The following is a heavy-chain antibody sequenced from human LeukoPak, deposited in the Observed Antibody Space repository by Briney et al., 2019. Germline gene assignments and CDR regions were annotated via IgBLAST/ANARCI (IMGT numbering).Heavy chain of an antibody. Sequence: SETLSLTCTVSGGSISSSSYYWGWIRQPPGKGLEWIGSIYYSGSTYYNPSLKSRVTISVDTSKNQFSLKLSSVTAADTAVYYCASSGSYYRSDYWGQGTLVTVSS. J-gene: IGHJ4*02. CDR1: GGSISSSSYY. V-gene: IGHV4-39*01. CDR2: IYYSGST. D-gene: IGHD1-26*01. CDR3: ASSGSYYRSDY.